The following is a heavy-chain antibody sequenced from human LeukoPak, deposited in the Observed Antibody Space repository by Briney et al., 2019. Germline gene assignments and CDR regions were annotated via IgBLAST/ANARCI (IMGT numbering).Heavy chain of an antibody. Sequence: SETLSLTCTVSGGSISRSRDYWGWIRQPPGKGLEWIGSIYYSGSTYYNPSLKSRVTISVDTSKNQFSLKLSSVTAADTAVYYCARGSRLTFRGVPAAMYGRHDAFDIWGQGTMVTVSS. CDR3: ARGSRLTFRGVPAAMYGRHDAFDI. J-gene: IGHJ3*02. CDR2: IYYSGST. D-gene: IGHD2-2*01. V-gene: IGHV4-39*07. CDR1: GGSISRSRDY.